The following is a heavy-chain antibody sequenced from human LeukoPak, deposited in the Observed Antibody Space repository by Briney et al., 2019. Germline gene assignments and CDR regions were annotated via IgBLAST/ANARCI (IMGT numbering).Heavy chain of an antibody. CDR2: IDSSGDVI. J-gene: IGHJ5*02. CDR3: AKGTHSSSWHWFDP. Sequence: GGSLRLSCAASGFIFSDYYMTWIRQSPGKGLEWLSYIDSSGDVIYYADSVKGRFTISRDNAKNSLYLQMSSLRAEGTAVYYCAKGTHSSSWHWFDPWGQGTLVTVST. V-gene: IGHV3-11*01. D-gene: IGHD6-13*01. CDR1: GFIFSDYY.